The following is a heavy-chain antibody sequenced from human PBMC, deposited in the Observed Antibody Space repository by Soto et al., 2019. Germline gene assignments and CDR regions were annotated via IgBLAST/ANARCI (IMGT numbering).Heavy chain of an antibody. CDR3: AKKYTSSHGYFDL. Sequence: EVQLLESGGDLVQPWGSLRLSCAASGFTFSSYAMTWVRQAPGKGLEWVSSISTSGVDTYYADSVKGRFTMSRDNSGNTLYLQMNTLRAEDTALYYCAKKYTSSHGYFDLWGRGTLVTVSS. CDR2: ISTSGVDT. V-gene: IGHV3-23*01. CDR1: GFTFSSYA. D-gene: IGHD6-13*01. J-gene: IGHJ2*01.